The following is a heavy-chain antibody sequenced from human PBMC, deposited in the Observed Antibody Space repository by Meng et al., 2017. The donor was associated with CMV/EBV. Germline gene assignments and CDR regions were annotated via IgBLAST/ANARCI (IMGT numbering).Heavy chain of an antibody. CDR1: GYTFTSYD. Sequence: ASVKVSCKASGYTFTSYDINWVRQATGQGLEWMGWMNPNSGNTGYAQKFQGRVTITRNTSISTAYMELSSLRSEDTAVCYCARVRGYSYGPDYWGQGTLVTVSS. V-gene: IGHV1-8*03. D-gene: IGHD5-18*01. CDR3: ARVRGYSYGPDY. CDR2: MNPNSGNT. J-gene: IGHJ4*02.